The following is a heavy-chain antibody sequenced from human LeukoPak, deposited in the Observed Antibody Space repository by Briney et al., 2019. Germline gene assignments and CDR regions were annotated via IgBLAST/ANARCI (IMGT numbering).Heavy chain of an antibody. CDR2: INSADNVE. Sequence: PGGSQRLSCAASGFSLRSSEMNWVRQAPGKGPEWVAHINSADNVEYYTDSVRGRFTMSRDNAKDLLYLQMNSLRDEDTAVYYCARDTVNGPFVISLDLWGQGVLVPVSS. CDR3: ARDTVNGPFVISLDL. CDR1: GFSLRSSE. D-gene: IGHD2-8*01. V-gene: IGHV3-48*03. J-gene: IGHJ5*02.